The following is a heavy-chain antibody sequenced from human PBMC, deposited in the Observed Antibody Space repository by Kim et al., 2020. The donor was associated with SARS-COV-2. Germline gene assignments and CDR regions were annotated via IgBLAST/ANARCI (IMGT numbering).Heavy chain of an antibody. Sequence: GGSLRLSCAASGFTFSNAWMSWVRQAPGKGLEWVGRIKSKTDGGTTDYAAPVKGRFTISRDDSKNTLYLQMNSLKTEDTAVYYCTTAFMRSTVTTPDYYGMDVWGQGTTVTVSS. V-gene: IGHV3-15*01. D-gene: IGHD4-17*01. J-gene: IGHJ6*02. CDR2: IKSKTDGGTT. CDR1: GFTFSNAW. CDR3: TTAFMRSTVTTPDYYGMDV.